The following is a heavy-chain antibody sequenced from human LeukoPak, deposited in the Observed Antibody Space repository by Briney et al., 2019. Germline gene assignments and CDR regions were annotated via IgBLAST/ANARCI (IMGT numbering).Heavy chain of an antibody. CDR3: AKDYDFWSGYVY. Sequence: GGSLRLSCAASGFTFSSYAMHWVRQAPGKGLEWVAVISYDGSNKYYADSVKGRFTISRDNSKNTLYLQMNSLRAEDTAVYYCAKDYDFWSGYVYWGQGTLVTVSS. V-gene: IGHV3-30*04. CDR2: ISYDGSNK. J-gene: IGHJ4*02. D-gene: IGHD3-3*01. CDR1: GFTFSSYA.